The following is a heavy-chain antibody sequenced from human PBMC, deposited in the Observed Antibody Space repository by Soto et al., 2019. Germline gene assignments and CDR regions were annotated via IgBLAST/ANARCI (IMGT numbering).Heavy chain of an antibody. CDR2: IYYSGST. D-gene: IGHD3-3*01. CDR3: ARDNILGILYGGMDV. J-gene: IGHJ6*02. Sequence: PSETLSLTCTVSGGSISSGDYYWSWIRQPPGKGLEWIGYIYYSGSTYYNPSLKSRVTISVDTSKKQFSLKLSSVTAADTAVYYFARDNILGILYGGMDVWGQGTTVTVSS. V-gene: IGHV4-30-4*01. CDR1: GGSISSGDYY.